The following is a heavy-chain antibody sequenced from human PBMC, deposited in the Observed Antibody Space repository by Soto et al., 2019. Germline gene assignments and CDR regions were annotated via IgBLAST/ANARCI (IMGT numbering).Heavy chain of an antibody. V-gene: IGHV3-23*01. Sequence: QPGGSLRLSCAASGFTFSSYAMSWVRQAPGKGLEWVSAISDGGSNKYYADSVKGRFTISRDNSKNTLYLQMNSLRAEDTAVYYFGVFFGEVYHLEVRAFGAKGTTVPVSS. CDR1: GFTFSSYA. CDR2: ISDGGSNK. J-gene: IGHJ6*04. CDR3: GVFFGEVYHLEVRAF. D-gene: IGHD3-10*01.